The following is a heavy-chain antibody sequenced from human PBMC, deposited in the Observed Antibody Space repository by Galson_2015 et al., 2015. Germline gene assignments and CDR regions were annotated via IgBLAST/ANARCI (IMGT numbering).Heavy chain of an antibody. CDR1: GYTFTSYD. CDR2: TNPNSGNT. V-gene: IGHV1-8*01. Sequence: SVKVSCKASGYTFTSYDINWVRQATGQGLEWMGWTNPNSGNTGYAQKFQGRVTMTRNTSISTAYMELSSLRSEDTAVYYCAREAFGDYGDSEYNWFDPWGQGTLVTVSS. J-gene: IGHJ5*02. D-gene: IGHD4-17*01. CDR3: AREAFGDYGDSEYNWFDP.